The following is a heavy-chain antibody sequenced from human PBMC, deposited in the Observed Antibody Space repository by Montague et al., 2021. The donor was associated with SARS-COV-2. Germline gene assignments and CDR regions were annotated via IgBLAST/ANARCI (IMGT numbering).Heavy chain of an antibody. V-gene: IGHV6-1*01. CDR2: RPERYN. CDR3: ARGGSWLYYFDY. D-gene: IGHD6-13*01. Sequence: RPERYNDYAVSVKSRITINPDTSKNQFSLQLNSVTPEDTAVYYCARGGSWLYYFDYWGQGTLVTVSS. J-gene: IGHJ4*02.